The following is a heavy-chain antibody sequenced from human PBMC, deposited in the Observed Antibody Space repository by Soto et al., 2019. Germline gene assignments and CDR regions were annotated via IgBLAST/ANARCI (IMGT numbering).Heavy chain of an antibody. CDR3: ASPSSIQLWLVY. CDR2: INPSGGST. V-gene: IGHV1-46*03. CDR1: GYTFTSYY. Sequence: ASVKVSCKASGYTFTSYYMHWVRQAPGQGLEWMGIINPSGGSTSYAQKFQGRVTMTRDTSTSTVYMELSSLRSEDTAVYYCASPSSIQLWLVYWGQGTLVTVSS. J-gene: IGHJ4*02. D-gene: IGHD5-18*01.